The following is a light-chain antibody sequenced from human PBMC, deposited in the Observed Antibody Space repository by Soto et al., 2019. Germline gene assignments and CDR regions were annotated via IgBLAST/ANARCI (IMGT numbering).Light chain of an antibody. V-gene: IGLV1-44*01. CDR1: RSNIGTKA. Sequence: QSVLTQPPSAFGTPGQRVTISCSGSRSNIGTKAVTWYQHLPGTAPKLLFYSNGERPSGVPDRFSGSKSGTSASLAISGLQSEDEADYYCSSYTSSSTLVVFGGGTKLTVL. J-gene: IGLJ2*01. CDR2: SNG. CDR3: SSYTSSSTLVV.